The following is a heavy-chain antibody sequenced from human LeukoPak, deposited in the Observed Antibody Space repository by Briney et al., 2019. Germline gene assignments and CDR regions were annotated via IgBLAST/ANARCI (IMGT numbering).Heavy chain of an antibody. CDR1: GFTLSSYS. V-gene: IGHV3-21*01. D-gene: IGHD3-10*01. CDR3: ARASSGSYYKGYYYGMDV. CDR2: ISSSSSYI. Sequence: PGGSLRLSCAASGFTLSSYSMNWVRQAPGKGLEWVSSISSSSSYIYYADSVKGRFTISRDNAKNSLYLQMNSLRAEDTAVYYCARASSGSYYKGYYYGMDVWGQGTTVTVSS. J-gene: IGHJ6*02.